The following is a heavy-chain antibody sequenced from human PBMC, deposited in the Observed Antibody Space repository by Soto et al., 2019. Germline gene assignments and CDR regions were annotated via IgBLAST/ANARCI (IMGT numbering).Heavy chain of an antibody. CDR3: ARISWDFLTGYRWANFDY. J-gene: IGHJ4*02. D-gene: IGHD3-9*01. Sequence: NPSETLSLTCAVYGGSFSGYYWSWIRQPPGKGLEWIGEINHSGSTNYNPSLKSRVTISVDTSKNQFSLKLSSVTAADTAVYYCARISWDFLTGYRWANFDYWGQGTLVTVSS. CDR2: INHSGST. CDR1: GGSFSGYY. V-gene: IGHV4-34*01.